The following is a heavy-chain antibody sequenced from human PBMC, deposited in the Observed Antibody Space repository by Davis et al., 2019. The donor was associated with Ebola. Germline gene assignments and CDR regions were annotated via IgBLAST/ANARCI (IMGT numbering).Heavy chain of an antibody. Sequence: PSETLSLTCTVSGGSINSHYWSWIRQPAGKGLEWIGRIYTSGRTNYNPSLKSRVTMSVDTSRNQFSLRLGSVTAADTAVYYCARAFHNWYFDLWGRGSLVTVSS. CDR3: ARAFHNWYFDL. CDR1: GGSINSHY. V-gene: IGHV4-4*07. CDR2: IYTSGRT. J-gene: IGHJ2*01.